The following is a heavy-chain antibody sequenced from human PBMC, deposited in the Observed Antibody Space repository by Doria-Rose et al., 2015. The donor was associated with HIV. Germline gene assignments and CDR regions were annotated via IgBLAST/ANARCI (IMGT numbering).Heavy chain of an antibody. Sequence: PGKGLEWIGSVYYSGTSYHNPSLKSRVTISVDTSKNRFSLNLRSVTAADTAVYYCARAAGYCANGECYNWFDSWGQGTLGTVSS. CDR3: ARAAGYCANGECYNWFDS. V-gene: IGHV4-39*02. CDR2: VYYSGTS. D-gene: IGHD2-8*01. J-gene: IGHJ5*01.